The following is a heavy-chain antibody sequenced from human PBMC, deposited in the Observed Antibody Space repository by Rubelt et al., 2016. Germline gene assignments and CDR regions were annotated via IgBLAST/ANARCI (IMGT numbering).Heavy chain of an antibody. V-gene: IGHV4-34*01. CDR1: GGSFSGYY. CDR2: INHSGST. J-gene: IGHJ5*02. Sequence: QVQLQQWGAGLLKPSETLSLTCAVYGGSFSGYYWSWIRQPPGKGLEWIGEINHSGSTNYNPSLKSRVTISVATSRIQSSLKLSSVTAADTAVYYCARGLARAAAAPRRLWFDPWGQGTLVTVSS. D-gene: IGHD6-13*01. CDR3: ARGLARAAAAPRRLWFDP.